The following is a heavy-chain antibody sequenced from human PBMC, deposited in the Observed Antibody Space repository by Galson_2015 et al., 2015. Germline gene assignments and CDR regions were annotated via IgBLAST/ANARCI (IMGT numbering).Heavy chain of an antibody. CDR3: ARDGRRPEDSWYGV. V-gene: IGHV1-69*13. J-gene: IGHJ4*02. D-gene: IGHD3-10*01. CDR2: IIPIFGTA. CDR1: GGTFSSYA. Sequence: SVKVSCKASGGTFSSYAISRVRQAPGQGLEWMGRIIPIFGTANYAQKFQGRVTITADESTSTAYMELSSLRSEGTAVYYCARDGRRPEDSWYGVWGQGTLVTVSS.